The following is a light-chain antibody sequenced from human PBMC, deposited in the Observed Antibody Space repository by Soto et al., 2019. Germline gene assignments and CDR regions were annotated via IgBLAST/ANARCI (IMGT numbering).Light chain of an antibody. Sequence: TVMTQSPGTLALSPGERATLSCRASQSVSSNLAWYHQKPGQAPRLLMFGSSTRATGIPARFSGSGSGTEFTLTISSLQSEDFAVYYCQQYNNWPQTFGQGTKVDIK. J-gene: IGKJ1*01. V-gene: IGKV3-15*01. CDR2: GSS. CDR1: QSVSSN. CDR3: QQYNNWPQT.